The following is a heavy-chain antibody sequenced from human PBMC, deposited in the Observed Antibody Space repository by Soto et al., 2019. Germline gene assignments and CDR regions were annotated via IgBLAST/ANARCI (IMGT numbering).Heavy chain of an antibody. CDR1: GYSFTTDW. Sequence: PGESLKISCKASGYSFTTDWIGWLRQMPGKGLEWMGIIYPGDSDTRYSPSFQGQVTISADKSISTAYLQWSGLKASDSAMFYCARKDIAGNSVDFWGQGTLVTVSS. CDR3: ARKDIAGNSVDF. D-gene: IGHD6-13*01. J-gene: IGHJ4*02. CDR2: IYPGDSDT. V-gene: IGHV5-51*01.